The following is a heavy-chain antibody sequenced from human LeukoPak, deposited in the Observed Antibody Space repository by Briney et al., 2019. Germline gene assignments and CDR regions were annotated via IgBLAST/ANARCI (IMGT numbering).Heavy chain of an antibody. Sequence: GGSLRLSCAASGFTFSSYAMHWVRQAPGKGLEYVSAISSNGGSTYYANSVKGRFTISRDNSKNTLYLQMVSLRAEDMAVYYCARAREGGRGGIYYKTFAYWGQGTLVTVSS. CDR3: ARAREGGRGGIYYKTFAY. CDR2: ISSNGGST. J-gene: IGHJ4*02. D-gene: IGHD3-10*01. CDR1: GFTFSSYA. V-gene: IGHV3-64*01.